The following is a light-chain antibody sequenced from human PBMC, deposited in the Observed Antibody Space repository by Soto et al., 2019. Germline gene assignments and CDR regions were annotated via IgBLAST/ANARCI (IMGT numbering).Light chain of an antibody. J-gene: IGLJ3*02. CDR1: SIDVGNFDL. V-gene: IGLV2-18*01. Sequence: QFALTQPPSVSGSPGQSVTISCTGTSIDVGNFDLVSWYQQPPGTAPKLLIYQVSNRPSGVPDRFSGSQSGNTASLTISGLQAEDEADYYCSLKTSSVTWVFGGGTKLTVL. CDR3: SLKTSSVTWV. CDR2: QVS.